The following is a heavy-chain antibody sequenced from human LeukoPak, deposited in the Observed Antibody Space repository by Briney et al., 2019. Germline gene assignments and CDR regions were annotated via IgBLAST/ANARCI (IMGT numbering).Heavy chain of an antibody. J-gene: IGHJ4*02. CDR1: GFAVSSNY. V-gene: IGHV3-53*01. D-gene: IGHD5-18*01. Sequence: GGSLRLSCAASGFAVSSNYMSWVRQPPGKGLEWVSVMHSDGSTYYADSVKGRFTISRDNSKNTLYLQMNSLRVEDTAVYYCAKGRADTAMVLDYWGQGTLVTVSS. CDR2: MHSDGST. CDR3: AKGRADTAMVLDY.